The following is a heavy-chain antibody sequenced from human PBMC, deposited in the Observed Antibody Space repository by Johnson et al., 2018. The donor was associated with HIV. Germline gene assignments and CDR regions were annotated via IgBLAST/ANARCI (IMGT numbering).Heavy chain of an antibody. D-gene: IGHD7-27*01. J-gene: IGHJ3*02. CDR2: ISYDGSNK. CDR1: GFTFSSYA. Sequence: VQLVESGGGVVQPGRSLRLSCAASGFTFSSYAMHWVRQAPGKGLEWVAVISYDGSNKYYADSVKGRFTISRDNSKNTLYLQMNSLRAEDTAWYYCARDKANWGPSRDVGGFDIWGQGTMVTVSS. CDR3: ARDKANWGPSRDVGGFDI. V-gene: IGHV3-30*04.